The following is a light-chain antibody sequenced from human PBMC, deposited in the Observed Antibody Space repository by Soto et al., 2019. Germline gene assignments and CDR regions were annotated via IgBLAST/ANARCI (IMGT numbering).Light chain of an antibody. V-gene: IGKV3-15*01. Sequence: EIVMTQSPDTLSVSPGERATLSCRASQSVSSNLAWYQQKPGQAPRLLIYGASTRATGIPARFSGSGSGTEFTLTISGLQSEDFAIYYCQQYNNWLWTIGQGTKVEIK. CDR2: GAS. CDR1: QSVSSN. J-gene: IGKJ1*01. CDR3: QQYNNWLWT.